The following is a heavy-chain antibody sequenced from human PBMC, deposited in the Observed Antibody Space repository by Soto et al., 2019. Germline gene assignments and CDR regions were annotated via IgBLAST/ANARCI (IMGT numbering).Heavy chain of an antibody. V-gene: IGHV3-30-3*01. Sequence: GGSLRLSCAASGFTFSSYAMHWVRQATGKGLERVALISYDGNDKDYADSVKGRFTISRDNSRNTLFLQMNSLRAEDTAVYYCARDYYKYYDSSGYYRSPAYCCQGTLVTVSS. CDR2: ISYDGNDK. D-gene: IGHD3-22*01. J-gene: IGHJ4*02. CDR1: GFTFSSYA. CDR3: ARDYYKYYDSSGYYRSPAY.